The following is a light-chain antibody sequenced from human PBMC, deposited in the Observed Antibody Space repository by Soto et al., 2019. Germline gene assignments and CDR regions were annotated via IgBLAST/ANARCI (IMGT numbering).Light chain of an antibody. CDR3: QHADCLRALT. J-gene: IGKJ4*01. Sequence: DIQMTQSPPFVSASVGDRVTISCRASQDAGSWLSWFHQKPGGAPNLLIFHTSRLQSGVPSRFDGRGSGTEVTLPSSSMQPEDFGAYYCQHADCLRALTFVAGT. V-gene: IGKV1-12*01. CDR2: HTS. CDR1: QDAGSW.